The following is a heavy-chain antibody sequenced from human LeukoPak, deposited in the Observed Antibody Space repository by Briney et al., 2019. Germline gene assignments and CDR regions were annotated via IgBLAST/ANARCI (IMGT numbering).Heavy chain of an antibody. J-gene: IGHJ4*02. Sequence: LSLCLTPSSFSLTPYPMHWGRQAPRDALDLGAVLSYDGSNKFYAASVKGRFTISSDNSKDTLYLQMRSLRTEDTAVYYCARDRTAASWSGSFDYWRKGTLVAVSS. D-gene: IGHD3/OR15-3a*01. CDR1: SFSLTPYP. CDR3: ARDRTAASWSGSFDY. V-gene: IGHV3-30-3*01. CDR2: LSYDGSNK.